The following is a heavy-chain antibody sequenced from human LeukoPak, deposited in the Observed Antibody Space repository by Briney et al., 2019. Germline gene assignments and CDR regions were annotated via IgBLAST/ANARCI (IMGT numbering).Heavy chain of an antibody. CDR2: INHSGCT. CDR1: GGSFSGYY. Sequence: SETLSLTCAVYGGSFSGYYWSWIRQPPGKGLEWIGEINHSGCTNYNPSLKSRVTISVDTSKNQFSLKLSSVTAADTAVYYCARETQLEYFDHWGQGTLVTVSS. D-gene: IGHD3-3*01. J-gene: IGHJ4*02. CDR3: ARETQLEYFDH. V-gene: IGHV4-34*01.